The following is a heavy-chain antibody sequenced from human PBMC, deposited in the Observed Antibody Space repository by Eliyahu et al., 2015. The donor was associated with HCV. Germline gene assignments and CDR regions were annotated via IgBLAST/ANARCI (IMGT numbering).Heavy chain of an antibody. CDR1: GFTFSSYG. CDR3: AKKGASDY. CDR2: ISYDGSSQ. J-gene: IGHJ4*02. Sequence: QVHLVESGGGVVQPGRSLXLSCAASGFTFSSYGMPWVRQAPGKGLEWVAVISYDGSSQYYADSVKGRFTISRDNSKNTLDLQMNSLRAEDTAVYYCAKKGASDYWGQGTLVTVSS. V-gene: IGHV3-30*18. D-gene: IGHD2-2*01.